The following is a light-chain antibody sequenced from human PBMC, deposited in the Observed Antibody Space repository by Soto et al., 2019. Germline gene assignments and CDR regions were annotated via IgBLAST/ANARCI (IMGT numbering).Light chain of an antibody. J-gene: IGKJ4*02. CDR1: QYIGTN. CDR2: GTS. V-gene: IGKV3-15*01. Sequence: EIVMTQSPATLSVSPGERATLSCRASQYIGTNLAWYQQKPGQAPRLLIYGTSTRAPGIPDRFSGSGSGTDFTRTISSLEPEDFAVYFCQHYDSSRRTFGGGTKVDI. CDR3: QHYDSSRRT.